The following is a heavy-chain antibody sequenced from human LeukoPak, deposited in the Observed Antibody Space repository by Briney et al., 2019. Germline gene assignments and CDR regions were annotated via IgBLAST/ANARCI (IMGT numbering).Heavy chain of an antibody. V-gene: IGHV4-34*01. CDR2: INHSGST. Sequence: SETLSLTCAVYGGSFSGYYWSWIRQPPGKGLEWIGEINHSGSTNYNPSLKSRVTISVDTSKNQFSLKLSSVTAADTAVYYCARVGAVAGFRNNWFDPWGQGTLVTVSS. J-gene: IGHJ5*02. CDR3: ARVGAVAGFRNNWFDP. D-gene: IGHD6-19*01. CDR1: GGSFSGYY.